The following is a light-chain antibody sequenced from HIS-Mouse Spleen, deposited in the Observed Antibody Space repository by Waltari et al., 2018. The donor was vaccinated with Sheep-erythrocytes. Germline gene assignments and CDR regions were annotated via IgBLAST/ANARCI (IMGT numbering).Light chain of an antibody. CDR1: SSNIGNNA. CDR3: AAWDDRLNGVV. CDR2: CDE. V-gene: IGLV1-36*01. J-gene: IGLJ2*01. Sequence: QSVLTQPPSVSEAPRQRVTISCSGSSSNIGNNAVNWYQQLPGKAPKLLICCDELLTSGVSDRFSGSKSGTSASLAISGLQSEDEADYYCAAWDDRLNGVVFGGGTKLTVL.